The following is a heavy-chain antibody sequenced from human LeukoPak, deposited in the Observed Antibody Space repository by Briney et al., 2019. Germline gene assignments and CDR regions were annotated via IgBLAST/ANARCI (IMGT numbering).Heavy chain of an antibody. J-gene: IGHJ2*01. CDR3: ARGNDYGDYAPKWYFDL. CDR2: IYTSGST. Sequence: SETLSLTCTVSGGPISSYYWSWIRQPAGKGLEWIGRIYTSGSTNYNPSLKSRVTMSVDTPKNQFSLKLSSVTAADTAVYYCARGNDYGDYAPKWYFDLWGRGTLVTVSS. CDR1: GGPISSYY. D-gene: IGHD4-17*01. V-gene: IGHV4-4*07.